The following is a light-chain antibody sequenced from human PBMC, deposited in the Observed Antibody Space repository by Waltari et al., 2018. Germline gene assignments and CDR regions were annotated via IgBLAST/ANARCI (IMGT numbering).Light chain of an antibody. V-gene: IGKV1-12*01. J-gene: IGKJ2*01. CDR3: LQAYSFPRT. CDR1: QGISGR. Sequence: DIQMTQSPSFVSASVGDRVTITCRGSQGISGRLACYQQKPGKAPKLLIYTASTLQSGVPSRFSGSGSGTEFTLIITTLQPEDFATYFCLQAYSFPRTFGQGTKLEIK. CDR2: TAS.